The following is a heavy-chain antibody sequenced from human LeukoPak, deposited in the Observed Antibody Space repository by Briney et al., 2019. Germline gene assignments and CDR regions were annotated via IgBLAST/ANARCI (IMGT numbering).Heavy chain of an antibody. V-gene: IGHV4-4*07. D-gene: IGHD3-10*01. J-gene: IGHJ6*02. CDR1: GGSISSSY. Sequence: SETLSLTCTVSGGSISSSYWSWIRQPAGEGLEWIGRISASGSTNYNPSLMGRVTMSVDTSKNQFSLKLSSVTAADTAVYYCSRDHVYGSGSPYYYYGMDVWGQGTTITVSS. CDR2: ISASGST. CDR3: SRDHVYGSGSPYYYYGMDV.